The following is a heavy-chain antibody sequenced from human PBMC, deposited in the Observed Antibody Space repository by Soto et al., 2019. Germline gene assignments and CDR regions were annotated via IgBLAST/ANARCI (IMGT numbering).Heavy chain of an antibody. CDR2: ISAYNGNT. CDR3: ARDSSGYSYGIDDY. D-gene: IGHD5-18*01. Sequence: ASVKVSCKASGYTFTSYGISWVRQAPGQGLEWMGWISAYNGNTNYAQKLQGRVTMTTDTSTSTAYMELRSLRSDDTAVYYCARDSSGYSYGIDDYWGQGTLVTVSS. CDR1: GYTFTSYG. J-gene: IGHJ4*02. V-gene: IGHV1-18*04.